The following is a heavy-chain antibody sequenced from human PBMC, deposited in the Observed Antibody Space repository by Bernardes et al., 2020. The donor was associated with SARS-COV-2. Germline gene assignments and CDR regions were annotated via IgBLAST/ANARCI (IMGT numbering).Heavy chain of an antibody. CDR3: ARASWKNGGVAVPYYYYYYGMDV. CDR1: GFTFSSYE. CDR2: ISSSGSTI. Sequence: GGSLRLSCAASGFTFSSYEMNWVRQAPGKGLEWVSYISSSGSTIYYADSVKGRFTISRDNAKNSLYLQMNSLRAEDTAVYYCARASWKNGGVAVPYYYYYYGMDVWGQGTTVTVSS. J-gene: IGHJ6*02. V-gene: IGHV3-48*03. D-gene: IGHD6-19*01.